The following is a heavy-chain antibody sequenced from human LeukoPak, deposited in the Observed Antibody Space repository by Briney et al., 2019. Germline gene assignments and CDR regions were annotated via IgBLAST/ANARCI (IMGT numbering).Heavy chain of an antibody. V-gene: IGHV3-48*04. D-gene: IGHD2/OR15-2a*01. CDR2: ISSGSGTI. CDR3: ARAQYLAFDH. Sequence: GGSLRLSCAASGFTFSSYAMSWVRQAPGKGLEWIAYISSGSGTIYYPDSVRGRFTISRDNAKDSLFLQMNSLRAEDTAVYYCARAQYLAFDHWGPGTLVTVSS. CDR1: GFTFSSYA. J-gene: IGHJ4*02.